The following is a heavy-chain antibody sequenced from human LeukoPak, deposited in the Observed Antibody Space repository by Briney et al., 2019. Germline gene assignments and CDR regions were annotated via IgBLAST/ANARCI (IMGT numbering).Heavy chain of an antibody. CDR1: GFTFDVYG. Sequence: GGSLRLSCAASGFTFDVYGMSCVRQAPGKGLECVSGINWNGGRTGYADSVKGRFPITRDNAKNSLYLQMNSLRAGDTALYHCARAVSSSGLGAFDIWGQGTMVTVPS. CDR3: ARAVSSSGLGAFDI. J-gene: IGHJ3*02. D-gene: IGHD6-6*01. V-gene: IGHV3-20*01. CDR2: INWNGGRT.